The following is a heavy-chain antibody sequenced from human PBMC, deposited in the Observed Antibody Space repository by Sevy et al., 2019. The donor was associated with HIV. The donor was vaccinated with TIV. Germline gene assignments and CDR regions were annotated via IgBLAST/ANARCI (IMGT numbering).Heavy chain of an antibody. Sequence: SETLSLTCTVSGGSISSGGYYWSWIRQHPGKGLEWIGYIYYSGSTYYNPSLKSRVTISVDTSKNQFSLKLSSVTAADTAVYYCARVGSYYGSGSYYNAYNWFDPWGQGTLVTVSS. CDR2: IYYSGST. D-gene: IGHD3-10*01. CDR1: GGSISSGGYY. J-gene: IGHJ5*02. CDR3: ARVGSYYGSGSYYNAYNWFDP. V-gene: IGHV4-31*03.